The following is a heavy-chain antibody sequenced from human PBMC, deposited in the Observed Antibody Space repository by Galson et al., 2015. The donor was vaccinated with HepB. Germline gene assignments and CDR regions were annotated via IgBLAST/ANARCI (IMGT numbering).Heavy chain of an antibody. CDR1: GFTFSSYW. V-gene: IGHV3-74*01. Sequence: SLRLSCAASGFTFSSYWMHWVRQAPGKGLEWVSRISGDLSVINHADSVKGRFTISRDNAKNTLYLQMNSLRAEDTAMYYCVRTHGPFDYWGQGTLVTVSS. CDR3: VRTHGPFDY. CDR2: ISGDLSVI. J-gene: IGHJ4*02.